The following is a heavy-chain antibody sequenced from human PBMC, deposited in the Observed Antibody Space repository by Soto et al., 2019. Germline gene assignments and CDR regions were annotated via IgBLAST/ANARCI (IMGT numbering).Heavy chain of an antibody. CDR1: GYTFTSYD. J-gene: IGHJ4*02. Sequence: QVQLVQSGAEVKKPGASVKVSCKASGYTFTSYDINWLRQATGQGLEWMGWMNPNSGNTGYAQKFQGRVTMTRNTSISTAYMELSSLRSEDTAVYYCARGATYYDFWSGYYRGPFWDYWGQGTLVTVSS. V-gene: IGHV1-8*01. CDR2: MNPNSGNT. D-gene: IGHD3-3*01. CDR3: ARGATYYDFWSGYYRGPFWDY.